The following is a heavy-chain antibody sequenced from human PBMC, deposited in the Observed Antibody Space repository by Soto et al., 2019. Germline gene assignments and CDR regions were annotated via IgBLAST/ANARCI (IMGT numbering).Heavy chain of an antibody. CDR1: GGTISSWY. Sequence: QVQLQESGPGLVKPSETLSLTCTVSGGTISSWYWSWIRQPPGKGLEWIRYIYYSGCTNFNHALKSRVTISVGTYKTQFSRKLSSGTAANTAVYYGARRFGSALDSWGQGTLVTVSS. CDR3: ARRFGSALDS. J-gene: IGHJ4*02. D-gene: IGHD1-26*01. V-gene: IGHV4-59*08. CDR2: IYYSGCT.